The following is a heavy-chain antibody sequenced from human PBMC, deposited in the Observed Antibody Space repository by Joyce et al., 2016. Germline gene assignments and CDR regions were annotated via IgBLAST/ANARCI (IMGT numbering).Heavy chain of an antibody. CDR1: GGSISSAHW. CDR3: ARNGAYSQDS. V-gene: IGHV4-4*02. D-gene: IGHD5-12*01. CDR2: IYLGGST. Sequence: QVQLQESGPGLVKPSGTLSLTCAVSGGSISSAHWWSRVRQPPGKGLEWIGEIYLGGSTTYNPSLMSRVTISVDKSKNQLSLKMNSVTAADTAVYYCARNGAYSQDSWGQGTLVTVSS. J-gene: IGHJ5*01.